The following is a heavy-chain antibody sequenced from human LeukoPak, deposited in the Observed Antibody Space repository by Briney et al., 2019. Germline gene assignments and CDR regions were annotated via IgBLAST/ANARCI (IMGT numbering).Heavy chain of an antibody. CDR2: ISSSSSYI. CDR1: GFTVSSNY. V-gene: IGHV3-21*01. J-gene: IGHJ4*02. Sequence: PGGSLRLSCAASGFTVSSNYMSWVRQAPGKGLEWVSSISSSSSYIYYADSVKGRFTISRDNAKNSLYLQMNSLRAEDTAVYYCASPSFGKNYYDSSGYYYPFGYWGQGTLVTVSS. CDR3: ASPSFGKNYYDSSGYYYPFGY. D-gene: IGHD3-22*01.